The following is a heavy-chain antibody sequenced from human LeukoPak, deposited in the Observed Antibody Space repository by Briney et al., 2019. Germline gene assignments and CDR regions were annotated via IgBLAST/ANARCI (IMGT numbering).Heavy chain of an antibody. Sequence: PGGSLRLSCAASGFTVSSTYMSWVRQAPGKGLEWLSTFSGNDGYTYYADSVKGRFTISRDNSKNTVYLQMNSLRAEDTANYYCAKRSTGYYFDSWGQGTLVTVSS. CDR3: AKRSTGYYFDS. D-gene: IGHD2-2*01. V-gene: IGHV3-23*01. CDR2: FSGNDGYT. J-gene: IGHJ4*02. CDR1: GFTVSSTY.